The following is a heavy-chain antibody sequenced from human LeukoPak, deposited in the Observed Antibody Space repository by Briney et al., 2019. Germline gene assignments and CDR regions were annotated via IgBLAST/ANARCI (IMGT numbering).Heavy chain of an antibody. CDR1: GYSISSGYY. J-gene: IGHJ4*02. D-gene: IGHD6-13*01. CDR2: IYHSGST. V-gene: IGHV4-38-2*01. Sequence: PSETLSLTCAVSGYSISSGYYWGWNRQPPGKGVEWIGSIYHSGSTYYNPSLKSRVTISVDTSKNQFSLKLSSVTAADTAVYYCARHRDGYLFDYWGQGTLVTVSS. CDR3: ARHRDGYLFDY.